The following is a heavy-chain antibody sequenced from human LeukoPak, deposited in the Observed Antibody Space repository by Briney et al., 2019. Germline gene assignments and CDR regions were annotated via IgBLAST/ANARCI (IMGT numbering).Heavy chain of an antibody. CDR2: ISAYNGNT. Sequence: AASVKVSCKASGYTFTSYGISWVRQAPGQGLEWMGWISAYNGNTNYAQKLQGRVTMTTDTSTSTAYMELRSLRSDDTAMYYCARDREYCSGGSCYSWFDPWGQGTLVTVSS. J-gene: IGHJ5*02. D-gene: IGHD2-15*01. CDR1: GYTFTSYG. V-gene: IGHV1-18*01. CDR3: ARDREYCSGGSCYSWFDP.